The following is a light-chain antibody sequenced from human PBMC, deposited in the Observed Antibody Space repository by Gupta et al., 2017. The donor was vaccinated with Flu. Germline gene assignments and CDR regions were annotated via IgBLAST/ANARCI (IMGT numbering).Light chain of an antibody. J-gene: IGLJ3*02. V-gene: IGLV1-40*01. CDR1: GSNIGAGYD. CDR2: DNN. Sequence: QSVLTQPPSVSGAPGQRVAISCPGTGSNIGAGYDVHWYRQVPGTAPKLLIYDNNTRASDVPDRFSGSKSGASASLTITGLQAEDEADYYCQSYDSSLSGSRVFGGGTKVTVL. CDR3: QSYDSSLSGSRV.